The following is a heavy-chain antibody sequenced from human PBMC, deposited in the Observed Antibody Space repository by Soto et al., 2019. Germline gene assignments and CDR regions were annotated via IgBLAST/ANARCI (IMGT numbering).Heavy chain of an antibody. Sequence: HEHLVQSGAEVKRPGPSLKVSCKASGYSFTGYYIHWLRQAPGQGLEWMGWINPDSGATNYAQNFQGRVTLTSDTSISPAPMGLTSLTHDATAVYYFAIGDYGTGGYLFAYFYYWRQGSLVIAPS. CDR2: INPDSGAT. V-gene: IGHV1-2*02. CDR1: GYSFTGYY. D-gene: IGHD2-8*02. J-gene: IGHJ4*02. CDR3: AIGDYGTGGYLFAYFYY.